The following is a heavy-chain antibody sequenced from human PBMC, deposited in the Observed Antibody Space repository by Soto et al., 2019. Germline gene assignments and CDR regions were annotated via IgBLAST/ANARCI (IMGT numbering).Heavy chain of an antibody. CDR2: ISDPGTST. Sequence: PGGSLRLSCAASGFTFGNYAMNWVRRAPGKGLEWISSISDPGTSTYYANSVKGRLSMFRDNSKNTLFLQMNRLRADDTAVYFCAKSLVTPSDAFDLWGRGTLVTVSS. V-gene: IGHV3-23*01. D-gene: IGHD2-21*02. J-gene: IGHJ3*01. CDR3: AKSLVTPSDAFDL. CDR1: GFTFGNYA.